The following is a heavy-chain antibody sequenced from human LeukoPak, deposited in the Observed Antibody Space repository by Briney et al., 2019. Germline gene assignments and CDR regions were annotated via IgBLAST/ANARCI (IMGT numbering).Heavy chain of an antibody. D-gene: IGHD4-17*01. J-gene: IGHJ4*02. Sequence: GGSLRLSCAASGFTFSSYAMHWVRQAPGKGLEWVAVISHDGSNKYYADSVKGRFTISRDNSKNTLYLQMNSLRAEDTAVYYCARGHGDLDYWGQGTLVTVSS. CDR1: GFTFSSYA. V-gene: IGHV3-30-3*01. CDR2: ISHDGSNK. CDR3: ARGHGDLDY.